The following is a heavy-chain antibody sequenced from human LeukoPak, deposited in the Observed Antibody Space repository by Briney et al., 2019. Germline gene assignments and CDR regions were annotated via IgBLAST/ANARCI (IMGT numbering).Heavy chain of an antibody. Sequence: PGGSLRLSCAASGFTFSDYYMNWIRQTPGKGLEWISYISSSGTTIYYADSVKGRFTISRDNAKNSLYLQMNTLRAEDTAAYYCAGNALIYSDGNAYLHNWGQGTLVTVSS. CDR2: ISSSGTTI. CDR1: GFTFSDYY. J-gene: IGHJ4*02. V-gene: IGHV3-11*01. CDR3: AGNALIYSDGNAYLHN. D-gene: IGHD3-22*01.